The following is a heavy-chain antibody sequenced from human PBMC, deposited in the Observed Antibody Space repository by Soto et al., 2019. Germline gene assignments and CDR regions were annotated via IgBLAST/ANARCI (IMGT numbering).Heavy chain of an antibody. CDR3: ARAERKDAFDI. V-gene: IGHV4-31*03. CDR2: IYYSGST. CDR1: GGSINSGVYY. J-gene: IGHJ3*02. Sequence: QVQLQESGPGLVKPSQTLSHTCIVSGGSINSGVYYWGWIRQHPGKGLDWIGYIYYSGSTYYNPSLKSRVAISADTSKSHFSLNLNSVTAADTAVYYCARAERKDAFDIWGQGTMVTVSS. D-gene: IGHD6-25*01.